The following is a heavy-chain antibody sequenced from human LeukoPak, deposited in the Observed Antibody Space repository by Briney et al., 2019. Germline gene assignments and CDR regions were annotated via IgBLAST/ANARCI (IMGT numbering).Heavy chain of an antibody. D-gene: IGHD1-26*01. CDR1: GYTFTIYY. Sequence: ASVTVSFTASGYTFTIYYMHWVRQAPGQGLEWTGIINPSGGSTHSAQKFQGRVTMTRDTSTSTVYMELSSLRSEDTAVYYCARDQRGNSGSYAYWGQGTLVTVSS. CDR3: ARDQRGNSGSYAY. J-gene: IGHJ4*02. CDR2: INPSGGST. V-gene: IGHV1-46*01.